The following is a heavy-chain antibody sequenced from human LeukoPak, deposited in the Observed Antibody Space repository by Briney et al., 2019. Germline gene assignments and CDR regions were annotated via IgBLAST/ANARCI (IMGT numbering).Heavy chain of an antibody. CDR1: GFIVNDNY. CDR2: VNSGGST. D-gene: IGHD4-17*01. Sequence: PGGSLRLSCAASGFIVNDNYMAWVRQAPGKGLEWVSVVNSGGSTSYADSVKDRFTISRDNSKNTLFLQMNSLRAEDTALYYCTRTYGDYDYYYGMDVWGQGTAVTVSS. J-gene: IGHJ6*02. V-gene: IGHV3-66*01. CDR3: TRTYGDYDYYYGMDV.